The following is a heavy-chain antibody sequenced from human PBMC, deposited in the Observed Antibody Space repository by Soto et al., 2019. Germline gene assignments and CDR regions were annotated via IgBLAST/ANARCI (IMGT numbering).Heavy chain of an antibody. CDR2: IYYSGST. V-gene: IGHV4-39*07. CDR3: ASGYSSGWSATDYYYYYMDV. D-gene: IGHD6-19*01. Sequence: SETLSLTCTVSGGSISSSSYYWGWIRQPPGKGLEWIGSIYYSGSTYYNPSLKSRVTISVDTSKNQFSLKLSSVTAADTAVYYCASGYSSGWSATDYYYYYMDVWGKGTTVTVSS. J-gene: IGHJ6*03. CDR1: GGSISSSSYY.